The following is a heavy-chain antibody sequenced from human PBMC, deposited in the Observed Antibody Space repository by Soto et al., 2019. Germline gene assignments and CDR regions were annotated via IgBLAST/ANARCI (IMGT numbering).Heavy chain of an antibody. CDR3: ARHARGQQLVLGYDY. J-gene: IGHJ4*02. CDR1: GYSFTSYW. D-gene: IGHD6-13*01. CDR2: IYPGDSDT. V-gene: IGHV5-51*01. Sequence: PGESLKISCNGSGYSFTSYWIGWVRQMPGKGLEWMGIIYPGDSDTRYSPSFQGQVTISADKSISTAYLQWSSLKASDTAMYYCARHARGQQLVLGYDYWGQGTLVTVSS.